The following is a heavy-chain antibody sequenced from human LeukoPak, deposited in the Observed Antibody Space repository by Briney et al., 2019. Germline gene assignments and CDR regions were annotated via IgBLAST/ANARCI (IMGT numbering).Heavy chain of an antibody. J-gene: IGHJ4*02. Sequence: GGSLRLSCAASGFTFSSYAMSWVRQAPGKGLEWVSAISGSGGSTYYADSVKGRFTISRDNSKNTLYLQMNSLRAEDTAVYYCAKDLEAETYYYESSGYPIDYWGQGTLVTVSS. CDR2: ISGSGGST. D-gene: IGHD3-22*01. CDR1: GFTFSSYA. V-gene: IGHV3-23*01. CDR3: AKDLEAETYYYESSGYPIDY.